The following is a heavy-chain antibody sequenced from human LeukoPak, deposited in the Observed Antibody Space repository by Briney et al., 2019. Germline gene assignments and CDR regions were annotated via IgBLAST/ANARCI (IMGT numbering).Heavy chain of an antibody. D-gene: IGHD4-23*01. J-gene: IGHJ4*02. CDR1: GFTVSSHF. CDR2: IYSGGTT. V-gene: IGHV3-66*01. Sequence: PGGSLRLSCAASGFTVSSHFMTWVRKAPGKGLEWVSGIYSGGTTNYADSVKGRFTISRDNSRNTLYLQMSSLKAEDTAVYYCARDIGDAYGSNALAYWGQGTLVTVSS. CDR3: ARDIGDAYGSNALAY.